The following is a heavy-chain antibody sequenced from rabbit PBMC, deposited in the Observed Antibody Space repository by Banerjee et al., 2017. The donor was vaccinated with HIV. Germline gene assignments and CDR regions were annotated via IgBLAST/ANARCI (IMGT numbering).Heavy chain of an antibody. CDR2: ITYRGSA. Sequence: QEQLKETGGGLVQPGGSLTLSCKASGFDFSSYAITWVRQAPGKGLEYIGYITYRGSAYYASWVNGRFTISRENTQNTLYLQLNSLTAADTATYFCARAIISNTYYGDLWGQGTLVTVS. CDR1: GFDFSSYA. D-gene: IGHD1-1*01. V-gene: IGHV1S29*01. J-gene: IGHJ6*01. CDR3: ARAIISNTYYGDL.